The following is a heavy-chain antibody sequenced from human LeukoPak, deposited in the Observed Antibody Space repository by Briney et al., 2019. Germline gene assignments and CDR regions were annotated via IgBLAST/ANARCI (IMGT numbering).Heavy chain of an antibody. CDR2: IKQEGNEK. Sequence: PGESLRLSCAASGFSLGSYWMSWIRQAPGKGLEWVANIKQEGNEKYHVASVKGRLTISRDNAKNSPYLQLSGPSAHDTVFYYDTSWWTYGMDVWGQGSTVT. CDR3: TSWWTYGMDV. J-gene: IGHJ6*01. V-gene: IGHV3-7*01. D-gene: IGHD2-8*02. CDR1: GFSLGSYW.